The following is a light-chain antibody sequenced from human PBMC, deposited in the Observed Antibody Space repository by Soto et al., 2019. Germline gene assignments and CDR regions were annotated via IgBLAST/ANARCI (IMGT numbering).Light chain of an antibody. CDR3: QHYDVWPLT. Sequence: EIVLTQSPATLSVPPGGGATLSYRASQSVSSHLAWYQQKPGQGPRLLIYDASTRATGIPARFSGSGSGTEFTLTISSLQSEDFGVYYCQHYDVWPLTFGQGTKVDIK. J-gene: IGKJ1*01. CDR1: QSVSSH. V-gene: IGKV3-15*01. CDR2: DAS.